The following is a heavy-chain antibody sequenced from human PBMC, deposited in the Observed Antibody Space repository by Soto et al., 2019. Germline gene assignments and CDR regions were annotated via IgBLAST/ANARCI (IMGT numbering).Heavy chain of an antibody. CDR1: GDSYSISTYS. Sequence: SETLSLTCNMSGDSYSISTYSWSWIRQPPGKALQWIGFIYQGGVTSYNPSLASRVSISLDRSNNQCSLKLKSVTAADTAVYFCAGMPYTSGLRFDPWGPGTLVTVSS. D-gene: IGHD6-19*01. CDR2: IYQGGVT. CDR3: AGMPYTSGLRFDP. J-gene: IGHJ5*02. V-gene: IGHV4-30-2*01.